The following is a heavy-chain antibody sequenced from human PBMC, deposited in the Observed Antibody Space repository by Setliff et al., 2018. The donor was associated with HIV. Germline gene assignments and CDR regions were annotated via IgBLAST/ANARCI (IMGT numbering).Heavy chain of an antibody. CDR3: ARQITSVTTEKLVINDAFDI. Sequence: SETLSLTCSVSNDSITYYYWNWIRQPPGKGLEWIGNIFDSENTNYNPSLKSRVTMSVDTSKNQFSLKLSSVTAADTAVYYCARQITSVTTEKLVINDAFDIWGQGIMVTVSS. J-gene: IGHJ3*02. CDR2: IFDSENT. CDR1: NDSITYYY. V-gene: IGHV4-59*01. D-gene: IGHD4-17*01.